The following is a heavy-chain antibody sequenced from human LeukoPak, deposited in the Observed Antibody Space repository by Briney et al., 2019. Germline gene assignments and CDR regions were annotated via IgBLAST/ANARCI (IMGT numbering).Heavy chain of an antibody. CDR3: AKGPYCGGDCYSEEYFQH. V-gene: IGHV3-30*18. Sequence: GRSLRLSCAASGFTFRSHGIHWVRQAPGKGLECVALISYDGGETSYADSVRGRFTISRDNSKDTVYLQMNSLRAEDTAVYYCAKGPYCGGDCYSEEYFQHWGQGTLVTVSS. D-gene: IGHD2-21*02. J-gene: IGHJ1*01. CDR1: GFTFRSHG. CDR2: ISYDGGET.